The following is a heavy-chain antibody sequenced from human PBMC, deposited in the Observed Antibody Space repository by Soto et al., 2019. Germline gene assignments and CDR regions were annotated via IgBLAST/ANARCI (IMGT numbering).Heavy chain of an antibody. CDR1: GFTVSSHY. J-gene: IGHJ3*02. CDR3: ARDLGKVTGDI. V-gene: IGHV3-66*01. D-gene: IGHD7-27*01. CDR2: FYMDGTT. Sequence: EVQLVESGGGLVQPGGSLRLSCAASGFTVSSHYMSWVRQAPGKGLEWVSVFYMDGTTHYADSVKGRFSISRENSKNTLYFQMNSLRPEDTAVYYCARDLGKVTGDIWGQGTLVTVSS.